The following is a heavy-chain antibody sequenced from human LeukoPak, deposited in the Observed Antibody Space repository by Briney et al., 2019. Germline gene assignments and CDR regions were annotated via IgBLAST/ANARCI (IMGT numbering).Heavy chain of an antibody. J-gene: IGHJ5*02. CDR2: ISYDGSNK. Sequence: PGGSLRLSCAASGFTFSSYAMHWVRQAPGKGLEWVAVISYDGSNKYYADSVKGRFTISRDNSKNTLYLQMNSLRAEDTAVYYCARDREYQLLYHSGWFDPWGQGTLVTVSS. V-gene: IGHV3-30-3*01. D-gene: IGHD2-2*02. CDR1: GFTFSSYA. CDR3: ARDREYQLLYHSGWFDP.